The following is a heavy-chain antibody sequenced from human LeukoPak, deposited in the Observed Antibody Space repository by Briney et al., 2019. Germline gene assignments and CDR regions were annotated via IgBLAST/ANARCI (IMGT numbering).Heavy chain of an antibody. Sequence: SETLSLTCAVYGGSFSGYYWSWIRQPPGKGLEWIGEINHSGRTNYNPSLKSRVTISVDTSKNQFSLKLSSVTAADTAVYYCARGPGGVTTVLDYWGQGTLVTISS. D-gene: IGHD4-17*01. V-gene: IGHV4-34*01. CDR2: INHSGRT. CDR3: ARGPGGVTTVLDY. CDR1: GGSFSGYY. J-gene: IGHJ4*02.